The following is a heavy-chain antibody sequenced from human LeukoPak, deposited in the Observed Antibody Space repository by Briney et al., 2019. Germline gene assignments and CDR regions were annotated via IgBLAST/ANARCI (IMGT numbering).Heavy chain of an antibody. J-gene: IGHJ6*02. CDR3: AREDVVLVDAVRYQYYGMDV. Sequence: ASVKVSCKASGHNFISYYMHWVRQAPGQGLEWMGIINPSGGSTSYAQKFQDRVTMTRDTSTSTVYMELSSLKSEDTAVYYCAREDVVLVDAVRYQYYGMDVWGQGTTVTVSS. CDR2: INPSGGST. CDR1: GHNFISYY. D-gene: IGHD2-8*01. V-gene: IGHV1-46*01.